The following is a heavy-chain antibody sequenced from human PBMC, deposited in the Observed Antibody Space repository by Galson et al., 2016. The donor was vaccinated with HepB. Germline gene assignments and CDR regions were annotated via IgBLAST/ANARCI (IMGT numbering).Heavy chain of an antibody. CDR1: RFSFSNYW. J-gene: IGHJ5*02. V-gene: IGHV3-7*03. CDR3: ARDSLDCDGDCYEA. CDR2: IKRDGSEI. Sequence: SLRLSCAASRFSFSNYWMSWIRQAPGKGLEWVAKIKRDGSEIFYLDSVKGRFTISRDNAKNSSYLQMNSLRVEDTAVYYCARDSLDCDGDCYEAWGQGTLVTVSS. D-gene: IGHD2-21*02.